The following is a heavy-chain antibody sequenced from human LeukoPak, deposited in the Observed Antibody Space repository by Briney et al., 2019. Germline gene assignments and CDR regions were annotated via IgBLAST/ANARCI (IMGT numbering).Heavy chain of an antibody. J-gene: IGHJ4*02. CDR3: ARDEGYYFDS. CDR2: FDSSRGTT. Sequence: PGGSLRLSCAASGFTFSHYGMNWLRQAPGKGLEWVSYFDSSRGTTYYADSVKGRFTVSRDDAKKSLFLQMNSLRAEDTAVYYCARDEGYYFDSWGQGTQVTVSS. CDR1: GFTFSHYG. V-gene: IGHV3-48*03.